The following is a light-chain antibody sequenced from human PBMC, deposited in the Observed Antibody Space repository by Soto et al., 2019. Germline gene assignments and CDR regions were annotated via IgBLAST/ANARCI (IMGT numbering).Light chain of an antibody. V-gene: IGKV3-20*01. CDR2: GAS. CDR1: QTVSSSH. CDR3: QHYGSSPRT. Sequence: EIVLTQSPGTLSLSPGERATLSYRASQTVSSSHLAWYQQKPGQAPNLLIYGASSRATGIPDRFSGSGSGTDFTLTISRLEPEDFAVYYCQHYGSSPRTFGGGTKVEIK. J-gene: IGKJ4*01.